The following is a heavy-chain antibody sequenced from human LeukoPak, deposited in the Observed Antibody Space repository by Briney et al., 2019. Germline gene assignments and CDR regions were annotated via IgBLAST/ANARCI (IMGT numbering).Heavy chain of an antibody. J-gene: IGHJ6*02. CDR1: GFTFSSYS. CDR2: ISSSSSYI. CDR3: ARELGRGINYYYGMDV. V-gene: IGHV3-21*01. Sequence: PGGSMRLSCAASGFTFSSYSMNWVRQAPGKGLEWVSSISSSSSYIYYADSVKGRFTISRDNAKNSLYLQMNSLRAEDTAVYYCARELGRGINYYYGMDVWGQGTTVTVSS. D-gene: IGHD1-14*01.